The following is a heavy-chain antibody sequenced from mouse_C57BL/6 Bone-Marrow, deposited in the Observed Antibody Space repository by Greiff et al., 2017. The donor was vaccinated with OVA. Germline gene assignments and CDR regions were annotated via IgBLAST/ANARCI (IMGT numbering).Heavy chain of an antibody. V-gene: IGHV1-9*01. CDR2: ILPGSGST. CDR1: GYTFTGYW. Sequence: QVQLKQSGAELMKPGASVKLSCKATGYTFTGYWIEWVKQRPGHGLEWIGEILPGSGSTNYNEKFKGKATFTADTSSNTAYMQLSSLTTEDSAIYYCARSRGYYGSSLYYYAMDYWGQGTSVTVSS. J-gene: IGHJ4*01. CDR3: ARSRGYYGSSLYYYAMDY. D-gene: IGHD1-1*01.